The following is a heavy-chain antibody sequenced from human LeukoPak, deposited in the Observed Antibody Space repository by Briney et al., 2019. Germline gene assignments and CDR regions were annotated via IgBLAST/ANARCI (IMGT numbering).Heavy chain of an antibody. V-gene: IGHV1-46*01. Sequence: GGSLRLSCAASGFTFSSYGMHWVRQAPGQGPEWMGVISPSGGSTIYAQKFKGRVTLTRDMSTSTDHLELSSLRSEDTAVYYCARDNSVRDEAWWFNPWGQGTLVTVSS. J-gene: IGHJ5*02. CDR2: ISPSGGST. CDR3: ARDNSVRDEAWWFNP. D-gene: IGHD5-24*01. CDR1: GFTFSSYG.